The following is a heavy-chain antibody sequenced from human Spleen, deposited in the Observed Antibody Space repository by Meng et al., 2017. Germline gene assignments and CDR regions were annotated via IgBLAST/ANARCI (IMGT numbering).Heavy chain of an antibody. J-gene: IGHJ4*02. CDR3: AREKSPGHFDY. CDR1: GYTFTDYF. V-gene: IGHV1-46*01. Sequence: QVQLVQSGAEVMKPGASPRVSCRASGYTFTDYFLHWVRQAPGQGLEWLGTINCYTSGTAYARKFQGRITLTRDTSTTTVYMDLGSLGSDDTAFYYCAREKSPGHFDYFGQGILVTVSS. CDR2: INCYTSGT.